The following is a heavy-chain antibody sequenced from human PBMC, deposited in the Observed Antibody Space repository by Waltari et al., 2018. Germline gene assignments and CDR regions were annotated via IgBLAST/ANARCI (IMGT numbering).Heavy chain of an antibody. J-gene: IGHJ6*03. CDR2: VYYTGRN. V-gene: IGHV4-59*01. D-gene: IGHD3-3*01. Sequence: QVQLQESGPGLVMPSETLSLTCTVSGGSISSYSWSWIRQSPGKVLEWIGNVYYTGRNKSNPSLKSRASISVDTSKNEFSLRLSSVTAADTAVYYCARSYFDVWSGRYYYYMDVWGKGTTVTISS. CDR3: ARSYFDVWSGRYYYYMDV. CDR1: GGSISSYS.